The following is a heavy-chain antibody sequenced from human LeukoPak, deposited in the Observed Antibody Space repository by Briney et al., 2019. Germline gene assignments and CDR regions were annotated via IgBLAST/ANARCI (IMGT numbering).Heavy chain of an antibody. J-gene: IGHJ5*02. V-gene: IGHV1-8*01. Sequence: ASVKVSCKASGYSFSNFHINWVRQASGQGLEWIGWMSPKTGDRGYALKFQGRVTMTSDTSEGTVYMEVHSHTSDDSAVYYCARTPPKGDIDTWGQGTMVTVSS. CDR1: GYSFSNFH. CDR3: ARTPPKGDIDT. CDR2: MSPKTGDR. D-gene: IGHD2-21*02.